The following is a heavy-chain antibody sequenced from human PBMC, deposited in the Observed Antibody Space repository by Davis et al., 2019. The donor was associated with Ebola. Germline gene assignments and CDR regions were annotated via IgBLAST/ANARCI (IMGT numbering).Heavy chain of an antibody. CDR1: GFTFSSYA. D-gene: IGHD3-16*01. CDR2: ISGSGGST. J-gene: IGHJ6*02. Sequence: GESLKISCAASGFTFSSYAMSWVRQAPGKGLEWVSAISGSGGSTYYADSVKGRFTISRDNANNSLYLQMNSLRAEDTAVYYCARDRLIYGMDVWGQGTTVTVSS. V-gene: IGHV3-23*01. CDR3: ARDRLIYGMDV.